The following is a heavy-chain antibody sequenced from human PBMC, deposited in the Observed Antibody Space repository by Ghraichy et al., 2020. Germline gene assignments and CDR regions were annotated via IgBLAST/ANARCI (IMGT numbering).Heavy chain of an antibody. J-gene: IGHJ4*02. CDR3: ARVGYRDVEYFDY. V-gene: IGHV3-7*01. D-gene: IGHD5-12*01. Sequence: LSLTCAASGFTFSSYWMTWVRQAPGKGLEWVANIEQHGSEKYYVDSVKGRFTISRDNAKNSLYLQMNSLRAEDTAVYYCARVGYRDVEYFDYWGQGTLVTVSS. CDR1: GFTFSSYW. CDR2: IEQHGSEK.